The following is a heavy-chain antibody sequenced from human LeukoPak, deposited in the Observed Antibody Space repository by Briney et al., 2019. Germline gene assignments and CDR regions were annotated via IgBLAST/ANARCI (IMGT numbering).Heavy chain of an antibody. CDR3: ARRGNCSGSSCNYDN. CDR2: IIPSGGST. Sequence: ASVKVSCKASGYTFTSYYMHWVRQAPGQGLEWMGIIIPSGGSTSYAQKFQDRVTMTRDTSTSTVYMELNSLRSEDTAVYYCARRGNCSGSSCNYDNWGQGTLVTVFS. CDR1: GYTFTSYY. D-gene: IGHD2-15*01. V-gene: IGHV1-46*01. J-gene: IGHJ4*02.